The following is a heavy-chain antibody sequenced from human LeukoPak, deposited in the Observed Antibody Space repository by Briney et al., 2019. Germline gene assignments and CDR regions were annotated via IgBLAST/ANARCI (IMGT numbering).Heavy chain of an antibody. CDR1: GYTFTSYG. J-gene: IGHJ4*02. CDR3: ARETRKNAAGGTDFFDY. V-gene: IGHV1-69*13. Sequence: SVKVSCKASGYTFTSYGISWVRQAPGQGLEWMGGTIPLFDTANYAQKFQGRVTITADEPTSTAYMELSSLRSEDTAVYYCARETRKNAAGGTDFFDYWGQGTLVTVSS. CDR2: TIPLFDTA. D-gene: IGHD6-13*01.